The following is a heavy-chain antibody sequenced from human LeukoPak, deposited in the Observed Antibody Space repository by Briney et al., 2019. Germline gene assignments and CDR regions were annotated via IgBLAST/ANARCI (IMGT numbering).Heavy chain of an antibody. Sequence: SETLSLTCTVSGGSISSGGYYWSWIRQPPGKGLEWIGYIYHSGSTYYNPSLKSRVTISVDRSKNQFSLKLSSVTAADTAVYYCAGGIGTIFGVQNISPFDPWGQGTLVTVSS. D-gene: IGHD3-3*01. CDR1: GGSISSGGYY. J-gene: IGHJ5*02. CDR3: AGGIGTIFGVQNISPFDP. V-gene: IGHV4-30-2*01. CDR2: IYHSGST.